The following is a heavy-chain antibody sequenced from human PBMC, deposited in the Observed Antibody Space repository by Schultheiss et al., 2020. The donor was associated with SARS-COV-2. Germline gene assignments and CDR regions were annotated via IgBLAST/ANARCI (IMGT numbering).Heavy chain of an antibody. J-gene: IGHJ4*02. Sequence: SQTLSLTCAVYGGSFSGYYWSWIRQPPGKGLEWIGEINHSGSTNYNPSLKSRVTISVDTSKNQFSLKLSSVTAADTAVYYCARHIGGKYYYDSSGEGDWGQGTLVTVSS. CDR1: GGSFSGYY. V-gene: IGHV4-34*01. D-gene: IGHD3-22*01. CDR3: ARHIGGKYYYDSSGEGD. CDR2: INHSGST.